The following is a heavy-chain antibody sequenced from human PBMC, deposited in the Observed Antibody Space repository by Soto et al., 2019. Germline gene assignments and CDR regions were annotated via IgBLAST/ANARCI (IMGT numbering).Heavy chain of an antibody. CDR1: GGSISSGDCY. V-gene: IGHV4-30-4*01. J-gene: IGHJ6*02. D-gene: IGHD5-18*01. CDR2: IYYSGST. Sequence: SETLSLTCTVSGGSISSGDCYWSWIRQPPGKGLEWIGYIYYSGSTYYNPSLKSRVTISVDTSKNQFSLKLSSVTAADTAVYYCAREVQNDEDTAYYYYGMDVWGQGTTVTVSS. CDR3: AREVQNDEDTAYYYYGMDV.